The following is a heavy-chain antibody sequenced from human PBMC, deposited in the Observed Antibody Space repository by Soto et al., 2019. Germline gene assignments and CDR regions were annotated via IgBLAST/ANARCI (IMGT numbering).Heavy chain of an antibody. CDR2: IYWDEDK. J-gene: IGHJ4*02. V-gene: IGHV2-5*02. CDR1: GFSLSTSGVG. D-gene: IGHD3-10*02. Sequence: QITLKESGPTLVKPTQTLTLTCTFSGFSLSTSGVGVGWIRQPPGKALEWLGFIYWDEDKRYSPSLKSRLTITKDTSNSQGVLTMTNMDPVDTATYYCAHVFTSLAPFDSWGQGTLVTVSA. CDR3: AHVFTSLAPFDS.